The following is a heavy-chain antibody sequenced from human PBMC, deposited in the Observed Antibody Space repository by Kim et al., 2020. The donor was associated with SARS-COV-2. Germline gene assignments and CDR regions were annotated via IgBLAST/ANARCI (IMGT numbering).Heavy chain of an antibody. CDR3: ARDHGD. V-gene: IGHV3-74*01. Sequence: SDGSSTSYAESVKGRFTISRDNAKNTPYLQMNSLRAEDTAVYYCARDHGDWGQGTLVTVSS. CDR2: SDGSST. D-gene: IGHD3-3*01. J-gene: IGHJ4*02.